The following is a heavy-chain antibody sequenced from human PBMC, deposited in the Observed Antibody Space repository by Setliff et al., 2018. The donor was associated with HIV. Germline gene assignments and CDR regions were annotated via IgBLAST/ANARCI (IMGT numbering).Heavy chain of an antibody. V-gene: IGHV1-69*13. J-gene: IGHJ4*02. CDR3: ATGRIPGIPAVIVY. D-gene: IGHD6-13*01. Sequence: SVKVSCKASGGTFSSYSITWVRQAPGQGLEWVGGIIPIFGTTNYAQNFQGRVTISADESTSTAYMKLSSLRSEDTAVYYCATGRIPGIPAVIVYWGQGTLVTVSS. CDR1: GGTFSSYS. CDR2: IIPIFGTT.